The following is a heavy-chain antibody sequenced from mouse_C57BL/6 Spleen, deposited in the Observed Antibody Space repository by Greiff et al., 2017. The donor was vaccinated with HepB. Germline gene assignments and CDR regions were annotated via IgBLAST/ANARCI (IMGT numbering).Heavy chain of an antibody. D-gene: IGHD1-1*01. V-gene: IGHV1-4*01. Sequence: VQLQQSGAELARPGASVKMSCKASGYTFTSYTMHWVKQRPGQGLEWIGYINPSSGYTKYNQKFKDKATLTADKSSSTAYMQLSSLTSEDSAVYYCANHYYGSSPYAMDYWGQGTSVTVSS. CDR3: ANHYYGSSPYAMDY. CDR2: INPSSGYT. J-gene: IGHJ4*01. CDR1: GYTFTSYT.